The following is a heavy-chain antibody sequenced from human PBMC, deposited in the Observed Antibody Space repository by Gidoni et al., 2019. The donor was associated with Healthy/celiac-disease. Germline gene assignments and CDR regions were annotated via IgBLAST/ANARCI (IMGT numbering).Heavy chain of an antibody. CDR3: AKDPSSGRPRAARLPRPTDY. CDR1: GFTFRSYA. Sequence: EVQLLESGGGLVQPGGSLRLSCAASGFTFRSYAMSWVRQAPGMGLEWVSAISGSGGSTYYADSVKGRFTISRDNSKNTLYLQMNSLRAEDTAVYYCAKDPSSGRPRAARLPRPTDYWGQGTLVTVSS. V-gene: IGHV3-23*01. CDR2: ISGSGGST. D-gene: IGHD6-6*01. J-gene: IGHJ4*02.